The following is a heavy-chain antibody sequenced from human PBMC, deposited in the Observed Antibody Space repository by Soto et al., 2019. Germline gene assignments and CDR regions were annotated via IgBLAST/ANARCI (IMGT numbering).Heavy chain of an antibody. CDR1: GGCISSYY. CDR3: ARDGGGSSRWYGYDYYGMDV. CDR2: IYYSVST. Sequence: XETLALNFTVCGGCISSYYGSWIRQPPGKGLEWIGYIYYSVSTNYNPSLKSRVTISVDTSKNQFSLKLSSVTAADTAVYYCARDGGGSSRWYGYDYYGMDVWAQGTTVTVSS. V-gene: IGHV4-59*01. D-gene: IGHD6-13*01. J-gene: IGHJ6*02.